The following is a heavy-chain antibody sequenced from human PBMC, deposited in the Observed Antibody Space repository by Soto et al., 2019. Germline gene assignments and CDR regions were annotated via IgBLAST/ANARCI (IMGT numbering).Heavy chain of an antibody. J-gene: IGHJ4*02. V-gene: IGHV5-51*01. Sequence: PGESLKISCKSSVYSFTTYWIGWVRQMPGKGLEWMGIIYPDDSDTRYSPSFQGQVTISVDKSIRTAYLQWSNLQASDTAIYYCARHRRRYTSSWCQIDYWGQGTLVTVSS. D-gene: IGHD6-13*01. CDR3: ARHRRRYTSSWCQIDY. CDR2: IYPDDSDT. CDR1: VYSFTTYW.